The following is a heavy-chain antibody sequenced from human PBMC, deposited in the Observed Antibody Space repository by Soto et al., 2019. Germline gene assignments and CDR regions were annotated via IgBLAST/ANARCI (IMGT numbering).Heavy chain of an antibody. CDR3: ARKPLVGATSNGAFDI. V-gene: IGHV1-3*01. CDR2: INAGNGNT. CDR1: GYTFTSYA. Sequence: ASVKVSCKASGYTFTSYAMHWVRQAPGQRLEWMGWINAGNGNTKYSQKFQGRVTITRDTSASTAYMELSSLRSEDTAVYYCARKPLVGATSNGAFDIWGQGTMVTVSS. D-gene: IGHD1-26*01. J-gene: IGHJ3*02.